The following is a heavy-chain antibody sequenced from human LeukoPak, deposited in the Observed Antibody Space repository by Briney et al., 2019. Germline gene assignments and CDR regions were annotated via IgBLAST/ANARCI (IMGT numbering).Heavy chain of an antibody. CDR1: GFTFSSYS. D-gene: IGHD2-21*02. V-gene: IGHV3-21*01. CDR3: ASIVVVTATPGAFDI. Sequence: PGGSLRLSCAASGFTFSSYSMNWVRQAPGKGLEWVSSISSSSSYIYYADSVKGRFTISRDNAKNSLYLQMNGLRAEDTAVYYCASIVVVTATPGAFDIWGQGTMVTVSS. J-gene: IGHJ3*02. CDR2: ISSSSSYI.